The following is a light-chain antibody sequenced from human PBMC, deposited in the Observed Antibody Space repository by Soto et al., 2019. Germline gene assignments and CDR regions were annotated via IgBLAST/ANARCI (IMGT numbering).Light chain of an antibody. CDR1: QSVSSN. J-gene: IGKJ4*01. Sequence: EIVLTHSPGTLSLSPGERATLSCSASQSVSSNLAWYQQKPGQAPRLLIYDASSRATGIPDRFSGGGSGTDFTLTISRLEPEDFAVYYCQQFSSYPLTFGGGTKVDIK. CDR2: DAS. CDR3: QQFSSYPLT. V-gene: IGKV3-20*01.